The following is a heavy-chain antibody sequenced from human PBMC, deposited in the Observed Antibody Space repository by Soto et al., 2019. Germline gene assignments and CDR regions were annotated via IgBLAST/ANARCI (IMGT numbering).Heavy chain of an antibody. Sequence: GGSLRLSCAASGFTFSSYGMHWVRQAPGKGLEWVAVISYDGSYKYYADSVKGRFTISRDNSKNTLYLQMNSLRAEDTAVYFCAKGLLSYGDYVYYYYYYGMDVWGQGTTVTVSS. D-gene: IGHD4-17*01. CDR1: GFTFSSYG. CDR2: ISYDGSYK. V-gene: IGHV3-30*18. CDR3: AKGLLSYGDYVYYYYYYGMDV. J-gene: IGHJ6*02.